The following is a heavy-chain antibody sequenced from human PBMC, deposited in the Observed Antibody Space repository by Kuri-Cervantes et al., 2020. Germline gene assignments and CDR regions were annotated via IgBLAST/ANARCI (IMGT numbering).Heavy chain of an antibody. CDR3: ARWGLRFLDEYGMDV. CDR1: GYTFTSYG. Sequence: ASVKVSCKASGYTFTSYGISWVRQAPGQGLEWIGWISAYNGNTNYAQKLQGRVTMTTDTSTSTAYMELRSLRSDDTAVYYCARWGLRFLDEYGMDVWGQGTTVTGSS. V-gene: IGHV1-18*01. J-gene: IGHJ6*02. D-gene: IGHD3-3*01. CDR2: ISAYNGNT.